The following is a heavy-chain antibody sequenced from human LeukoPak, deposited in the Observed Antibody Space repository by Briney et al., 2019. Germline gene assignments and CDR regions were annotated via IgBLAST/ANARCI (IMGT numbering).Heavy chain of an antibody. Sequence: GGSLRLSCAASGFTLSRFAMSWVRQAPGKGLEWVSGFSGSGGSTYYADSVKGRFTISRDNSKNTLQLQMNSLRAQDTAVYYCARDPQKSGWYVDYWGQGTLVTLSS. CDR2: FSGSGGST. V-gene: IGHV3-23*01. J-gene: IGHJ4*02. CDR3: ARDPQKSGWYVDY. D-gene: IGHD6-19*01. CDR1: GFTLSRFA.